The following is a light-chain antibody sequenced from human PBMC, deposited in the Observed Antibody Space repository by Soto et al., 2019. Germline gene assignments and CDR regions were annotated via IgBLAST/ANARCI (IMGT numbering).Light chain of an antibody. J-gene: IGLJ3*02. CDR1: SSDVGAYNS. CDR3: FSYAGSYTSL. Sequence: QSALTQPRSVSGSPGQSVTISCAGTSSDVGAYNSVSCYQQHPYKDPKLMIYDVSKRPSGVPDRFSGSKSGNTASLTISGLQAEDEADYYCFSYAGSYTSLFGGGTKVTVL. CDR2: DVS. V-gene: IGLV2-11*01.